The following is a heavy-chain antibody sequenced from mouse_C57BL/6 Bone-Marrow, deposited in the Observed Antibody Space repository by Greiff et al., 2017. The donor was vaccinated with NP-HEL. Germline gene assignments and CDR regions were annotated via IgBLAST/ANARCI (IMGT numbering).Heavy chain of an antibody. J-gene: IGHJ2*01. V-gene: IGHV1-53*01. CDR1: GYTFTSYW. Sequence: VQLQQPGTELVKPGASVKLSCKASGYTFTSYWMHWVKQRPGQGLEWIGNINPSNGGTNYNEKFKSMATLTVDKSSSTAYMQLSSLTSEDSAVYYCARRVLGIYYYADYWGQGTTLTVSS. D-gene: IGHD1-1*01. CDR2: INPSNGGT. CDR3: ARRVLGIYYYADY.